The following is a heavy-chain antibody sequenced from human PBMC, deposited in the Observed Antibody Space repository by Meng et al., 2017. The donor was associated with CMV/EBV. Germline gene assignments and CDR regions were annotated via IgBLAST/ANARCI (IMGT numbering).Heavy chain of an antibody. Sequence: SVPVSCKASGYTFTAHYFHWVRQAPGQGLEWMGWIHPHRCDTNYAQQFQGRVTLTRDRSLNTGYMELTRPTSDDTAVYYCAKDNNWGPDYWGQGTLVTVSS. V-gene: IGHV1-2*02. CDR1: GYTFTAHY. CDR2: IHPHRCDT. D-gene: IGHD7-27*01. CDR3: AKDNNWGPDY. J-gene: IGHJ4*02.